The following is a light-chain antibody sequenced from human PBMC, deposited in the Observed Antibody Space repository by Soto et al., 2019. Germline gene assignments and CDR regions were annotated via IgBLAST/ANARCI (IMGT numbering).Light chain of an antibody. J-gene: IGLJ1*01. Sequence: HSALNQPPSVFGAPGQSVTISCPGNNSVVGDYIYVSWYQQHPGKAPKPMIYDVTKRPSGVPDRFSGSKSGNTASLTISGLQAEDEADYYCCSYAGSYTYVFGTGTKVTVL. CDR1: NSVVGDYIY. V-gene: IGLV2-11*01. CDR2: DVT. CDR3: CSYAGSYTYV.